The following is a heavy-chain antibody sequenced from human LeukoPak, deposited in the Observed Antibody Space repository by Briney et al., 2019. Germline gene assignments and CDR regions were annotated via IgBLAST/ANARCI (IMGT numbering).Heavy chain of an antibody. CDR2: IYYSGSI. J-gene: IGHJ4*02. CDR1: GGSISSSSYY. Sequence: SETLSLTCTVSGGSISSSSYYWGWIRQPPGKGLEWIGSIYYSGSINYNPSLKSRVTISLDTSKNQFSLKLSSVTAADTAVYYCAGHHPRNTVDFWGQGTLVTVSS. V-gene: IGHV4-39*01. CDR3: AGHHPRNTVDF. D-gene: IGHD2/OR15-2a*01.